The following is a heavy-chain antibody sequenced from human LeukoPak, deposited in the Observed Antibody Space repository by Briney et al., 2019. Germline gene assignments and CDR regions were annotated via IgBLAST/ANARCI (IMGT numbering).Heavy chain of an antibody. CDR2: IHYTGST. J-gene: IGHJ4*02. CDR1: SGSITSYY. CDR3: AGAPNRHYFDY. Sequence: SETLSLTCTVSSGSITSYYWSWIRQHPGKGLEYIGHIHYTGSTDYNPPLKSRVTMSVDTSKNQFSLRLTSVTGSDTAVYFCAGAPNRHYFDYWGQGILVAVSS. V-gene: IGHV4-59*01.